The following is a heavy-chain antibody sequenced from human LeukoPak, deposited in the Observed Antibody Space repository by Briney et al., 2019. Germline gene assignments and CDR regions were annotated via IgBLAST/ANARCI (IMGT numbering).Heavy chain of an antibody. D-gene: IGHD2-8*01. CDR3: ARLDPENTIVPDQHRRGYYYYMDV. CDR2: IIAYNGNT. V-gene: IGHV1-18*01. J-gene: IGHJ6*03. CDR1: GYTFTSYG. Sequence: GASVKVSCKASGYTFTSYGISWVRQAPGQGLEWMGWIIAYNGNTNYAQKLQGRVTMTTDTSTSTAYMELRSPRSDDTAVYCCARLDPENTIVPDQHRRGYYYYMDVWGKGTTVTVSS.